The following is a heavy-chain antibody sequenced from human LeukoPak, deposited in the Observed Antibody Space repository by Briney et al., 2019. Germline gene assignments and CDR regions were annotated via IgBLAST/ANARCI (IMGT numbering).Heavy chain of an antibody. Sequence: QSGGSLRLSCAASGFTFSSYTFHWVRQAPGKGLEWVAVQDGNNKYYTDSVKGRFTISRDNSKNTPYLQMNSLRAEDTAVYYCARDDRGYSGYHFDHWGQGTLVTVSS. CDR2: QDGNNK. V-gene: IGHV3-30-3*01. CDR3: ARDDRGYSGYHFDH. D-gene: IGHD5-12*01. J-gene: IGHJ4*02. CDR1: GFTFSSYT.